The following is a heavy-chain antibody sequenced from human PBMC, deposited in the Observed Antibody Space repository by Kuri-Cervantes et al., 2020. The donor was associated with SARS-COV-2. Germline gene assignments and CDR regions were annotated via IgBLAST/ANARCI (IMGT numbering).Heavy chain of an antibody. CDR3: ARVRAAADFGMDV. Sequence: SETLSLTCTVSGGSISSYYWSWIRQPPGKGLEWIGYIYYTGSPNYNPSLKSRVSISVDTSNNQFSLKLTSVTAADTAVYFCARVRAAADFGMDVWAQGTTVTVSS. J-gene: IGHJ6*02. V-gene: IGHV4-59*01. CDR1: GGSISSYY. CDR2: IYYTGSP. D-gene: IGHD6-13*01.